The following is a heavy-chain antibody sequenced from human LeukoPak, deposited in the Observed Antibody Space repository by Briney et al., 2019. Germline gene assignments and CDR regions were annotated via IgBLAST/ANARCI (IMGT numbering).Heavy chain of an antibody. Sequence: ASVKVSCKASGYTFTGYYMHWVRQAPGQGLEWMGWINPNSGGTNYAQKFQGRVTMTRDTSISTAYMELSRLRSDDTAAYYCARAEYSSSSASGYWGQGTLVTVSS. CDR3: ARAEYSSSSASGY. D-gene: IGHD6-6*01. CDR1: GYTFTGYY. CDR2: INPNSGGT. V-gene: IGHV1-2*02. J-gene: IGHJ4*02.